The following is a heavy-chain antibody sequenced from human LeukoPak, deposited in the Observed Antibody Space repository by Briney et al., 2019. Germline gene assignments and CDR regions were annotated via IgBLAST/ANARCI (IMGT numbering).Heavy chain of an antibody. V-gene: IGHV3-33*06. CDR3: AKPRNYYDSEYYFDY. CDR1: GFTFSSYG. D-gene: IGHD3-22*01. J-gene: IGHJ4*02. Sequence: GRSLRLSCAASGFTFSSYGMHWVRQAPGKGLEWVAVIWYDGSNKYYADSVKGRSTISRDNSKNTLYLQMNSLRAEDTAVYYCAKPRNYYDSEYYFDYWGQGTLVTVSS. CDR2: IWYDGSNK.